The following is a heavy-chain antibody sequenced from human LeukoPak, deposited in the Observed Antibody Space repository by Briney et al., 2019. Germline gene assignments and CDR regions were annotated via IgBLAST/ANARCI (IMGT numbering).Heavy chain of an antibody. Sequence: SVKVSCTASGGTFSSYAISWVRQAPGQGLEWMGGIIPIFGTANYAQKFQGRVTITADESTSTAYMELSSLRSEDTAVYYCARDRGILTGYYSLGWFDPWGQGTLVTVSS. D-gene: IGHD3-9*01. J-gene: IGHJ5*02. CDR1: GGTFSSYA. V-gene: IGHV1-69*01. CDR3: ARDRGILTGYYSLGWFDP. CDR2: IIPIFGTA.